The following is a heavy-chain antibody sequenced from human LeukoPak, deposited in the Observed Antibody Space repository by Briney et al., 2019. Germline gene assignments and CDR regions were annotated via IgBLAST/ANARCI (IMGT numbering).Heavy chain of an antibody. V-gene: IGHV3-30*03. CDR1: GFTFSSYG. Sequence: GGSLRLSCAASGFTFSSYGMHWVRQAPSKRLEWVAVISYDGSNKYYADSVKGRFTISRDNSKNTLYLQMNSLRAEDTAVYYCARDGGNHWAFDIWGQGTMVTVSS. CDR3: ARDGGNHWAFDI. D-gene: IGHD4-23*01. J-gene: IGHJ3*02. CDR2: ISYDGSNK.